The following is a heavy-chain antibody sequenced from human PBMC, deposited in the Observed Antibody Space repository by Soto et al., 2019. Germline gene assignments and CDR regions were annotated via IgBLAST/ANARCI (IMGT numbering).Heavy chain of an antibody. J-gene: IGHJ4*02. CDR3: ARDLGYYASDGYFDY. V-gene: IGHV3-11*01. CDR2: ISSSGSII. D-gene: IGHD3-22*01. CDR1: GFAFSDYY. Sequence: LRLSCAASGFAFSDYYMSWIRQAPGKGLEWVSYISSSGSIIYYADSVKGRFTISRDNAKNSLYLQLNSLRAEDTAVYYCARDLGYYASDGYFDYWGQGTVVTVSS.